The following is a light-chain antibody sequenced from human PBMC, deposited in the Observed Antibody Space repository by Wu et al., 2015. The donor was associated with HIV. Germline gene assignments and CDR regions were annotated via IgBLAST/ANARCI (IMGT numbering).Light chain of an antibody. Sequence: EIVMTQSPATLSVSPGERASLSCRASQSVSSNLAWYQQKPGQAPRLLIYAASARATNVPARFSGSGPGTEFTLTINNVQSEDFAVYYCQEYDNWPRETFGQGTKVEIK. CDR1: QSVSSN. V-gene: IGKV3-15*01. CDR3: QEYDNWPRET. J-gene: IGKJ1*01. CDR2: AAS.